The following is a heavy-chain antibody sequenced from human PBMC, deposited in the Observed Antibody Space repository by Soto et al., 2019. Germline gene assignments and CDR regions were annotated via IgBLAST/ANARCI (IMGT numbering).Heavy chain of an antibody. D-gene: IGHD3-22*01. CDR2: ISSSGSTI. J-gene: IGHJ6*02. V-gene: IGHV3-48*03. CDR3: ARVGEAIRDSSGSDGMDV. CDR1: GFTFSSYE. Sequence: GGSLRLSCAASGFTFSSYEMNWVRQAPGKGLGWVSYISSSGSTIYYADSVKGRFTISRDNAKNSLYLQMNSLRAEDTAVYYCARVGEAIRDSSGSDGMDVWGQGTTVTVSS.